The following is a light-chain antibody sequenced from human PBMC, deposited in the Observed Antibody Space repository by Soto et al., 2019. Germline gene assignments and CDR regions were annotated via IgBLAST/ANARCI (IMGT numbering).Light chain of an antibody. J-gene: IGKJ5*01. V-gene: IGKV3-20*01. Sequence: EIVLTQSPGTLSLSPWERATLPCRASQSVSSSYLAWYQQKPGQAPRLLIYGASSRATGIPDRFSGSGSGTDFTLTISRLEPEDFAVYYCQQYGSSPPITFGQGTRLEIK. CDR1: QSVSSSY. CDR2: GAS. CDR3: QQYGSSPPIT.